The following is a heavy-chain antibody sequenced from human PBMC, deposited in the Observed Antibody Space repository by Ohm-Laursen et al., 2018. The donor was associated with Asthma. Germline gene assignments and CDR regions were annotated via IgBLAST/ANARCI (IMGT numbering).Heavy chain of an antibody. Sequence: GASVKVSCKASGYTFTSYAMHWVRQAPGQRLEWMGWINAGNGNTKYSQKFQGRVTITRDTSASTAYMELSSLRSEDTAVYYCARDQDIVVVPAATHYNWFDPWGQGTLVTVSS. CDR1: GYTFTSYA. J-gene: IGHJ5*02. D-gene: IGHD2-2*01. CDR2: INAGNGNT. V-gene: IGHV1-3*01. CDR3: ARDQDIVVVPAATHYNWFDP.